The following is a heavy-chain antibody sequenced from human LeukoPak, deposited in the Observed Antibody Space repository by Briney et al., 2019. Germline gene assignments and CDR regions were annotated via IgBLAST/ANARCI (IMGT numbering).Heavy chain of an antibody. CDR1: GYTFTSYG. Sequence: GASVKVSCKASGYTFTSYGIRWVRQAPGQGLEWMGWISAYNGNTNYAQKLQGRVTMTTDTSTSTAYMELRSLRSDDTAVYYCARSFTYYYDSSGYYNYWGQGTLVTASS. CDR3: ARSFTYYYDSSGYYNY. D-gene: IGHD3-22*01. V-gene: IGHV1-18*01. J-gene: IGHJ4*02. CDR2: ISAYNGNT.